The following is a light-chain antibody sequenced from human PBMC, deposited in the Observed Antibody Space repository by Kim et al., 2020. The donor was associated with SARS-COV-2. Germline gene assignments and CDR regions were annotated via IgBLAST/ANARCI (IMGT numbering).Light chain of an antibody. CDR2: KAS. Sequence: SVGDRVTITCRASQSISSWLAWYQHKPGKAPKLLIYKASSLESGVPSRFSGSGSVTEFTITISSLQPDDFATYYCQQYNSYSPGSTFGQGTKLEI. V-gene: IGKV1-5*03. J-gene: IGKJ2*01. CDR3: QQYNSYSPGST. CDR1: QSISSW.